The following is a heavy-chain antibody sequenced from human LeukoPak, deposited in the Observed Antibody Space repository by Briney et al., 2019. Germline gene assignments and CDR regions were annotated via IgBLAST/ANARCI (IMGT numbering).Heavy chain of an antibody. CDR3: ASYCSSTSCSGYYGMDV. Sequence: GGSLRLSCAASGFTFSSYSMNWVRQAPGKGLEWVSSISSSSSYIYYADSVKGRFTISRDNAKNSLYLQMNSLRAEDTAVYYCASYCSSTSCSGYYGMDVWAKGTTVTVSS. D-gene: IGHD2-2*01. V-gene: IGHV3-21*01. J-gene: IGHJ6*04. CDR1: GFTFSSYS. CDR2: ISSSSSYI.